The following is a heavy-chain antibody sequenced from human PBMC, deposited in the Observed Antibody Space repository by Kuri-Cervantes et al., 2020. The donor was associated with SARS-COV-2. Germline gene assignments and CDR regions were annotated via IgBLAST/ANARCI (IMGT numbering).Heavy chain of an antibody. Sequence: GESLKISCAASGFTVSSNYMSWVRQAPGKGLEWVSGISWNSGSIGYADSVKGRFTISRDNAKNSLYLQMNSLRAGDTAVYYCARARRRKWFGELYDYYYGMDVWGQGTTVTVSS. D-gene: IGHD3-10*01. CDR1: GFTVSSNY. CDR3: ARARRRKWFGELYDYYYGMDV. V-gene: IGHV3-48*04. CDR2: ISWNSGSI. J-gene: IGHJ6*02.